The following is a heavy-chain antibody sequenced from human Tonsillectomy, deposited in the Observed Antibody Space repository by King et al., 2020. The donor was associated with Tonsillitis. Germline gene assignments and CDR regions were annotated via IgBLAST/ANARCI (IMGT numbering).Heavy chain of an antibody. CDR2: ITGNGRYT. CDR1: GFTFSDYA. CDR3: ARSRLYSYDSSGYYYNDY. V-gene: IGHV3-23*01. Sequence: VQLQESGGVLVQPGGSLRLSCAASGFTFSDYAMSWVRQVPGKGLEWVSAITGNGRYTYYADSVKGRFTISRDNSENTLYLQMNSLRAEDTAVYFCARSRLYSYDSSGYYYNDYWGQGTLVPVSS. D-gene: IGHD3-22*01. J-gene: IGHJ4*02.